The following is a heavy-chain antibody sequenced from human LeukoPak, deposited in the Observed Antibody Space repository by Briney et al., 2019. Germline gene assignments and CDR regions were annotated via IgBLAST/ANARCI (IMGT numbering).Heavy chain of an antibody. CDR3: ARELYCSGGSCYGIDY. CDR2: ISYDGSNK. D-gene: IGHD2-15*01. Sequence: GGSLRLSCAASGFTFSSYGMHWIRQAPGKGLEWVAVISYDGSNKYYADSVKGRFTISRDNAKNSLYLQMNSLRAEDTAVYYCARELYCSGGSCYGIDYWGQGTLVTVSS. CDR1: GFTFSSYG. J-gene: IGHJ4*02. V-gene: IGHV3-30*03.